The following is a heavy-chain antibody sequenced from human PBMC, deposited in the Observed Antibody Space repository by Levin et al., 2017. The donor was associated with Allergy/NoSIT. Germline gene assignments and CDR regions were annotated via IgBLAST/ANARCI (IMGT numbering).Heavy chain of an antibody. V-gene: IGHV1-18*01. J-gene: IGHJ4*02. Sequence: GESLKISCKASGYTFTSYGISWVRQAPGQGLEWMGWISAYNGNTNYAQKLQGRVTMTTDTSTSTAYMELRSLRSDDTAVYYCARRWNDARVSDYWGQGTLVTVSS. CDR3: ARRWNDARVSDY. CDR2: ISAYNGNT. CDR1: GYTFTSYG. D-gene: IGHD1-1*01.